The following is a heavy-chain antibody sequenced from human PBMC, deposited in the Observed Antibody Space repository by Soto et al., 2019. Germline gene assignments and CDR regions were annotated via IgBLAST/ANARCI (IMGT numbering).Heavy chain of an antibody. D-gene: IGHD7-27*01. V-gene: IGHV3-30*18. CDR3: AKGVEANWGFYYGMDV. CDR1: GFMFSDYG. J-gene: IGHJ6*02. Sequence: QVQLVESGGGVVQPGSSLRLSCVASGFMFSDYGMHWVRQTPGRGLEWVAVISFDGNYKYYAKSVKGRFTFARDNSKKSLSLQRNSRRVEQRAVYCWAKGVEANWGFYYGMDVWGQGTTVTVPS. CDR2: ISFDGNYK.